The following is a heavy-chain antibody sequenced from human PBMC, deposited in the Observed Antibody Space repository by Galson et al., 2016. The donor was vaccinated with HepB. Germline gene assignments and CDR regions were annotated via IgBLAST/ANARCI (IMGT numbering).Heavy chain of an antibody. Sequence: QSGAEVKMPGESLRTSCKGSGYSFTNYWIAWVRQMPGKGLEWMGIIYPGASDPRYSPSFQGQVTISADKSIRTAYLQWNSLKASDTAMYYCARSGDYGYHGTDFDYWGQGTLVKVSS. V-gene: IGHV5-51*01. CDR3: ARSGDYGYHGTDFDY. D-gene: IGHD4-17*01. CDR2: IYPGASDP. CDR1: GYSFTNYW. J-gene: IGHJ4*02.